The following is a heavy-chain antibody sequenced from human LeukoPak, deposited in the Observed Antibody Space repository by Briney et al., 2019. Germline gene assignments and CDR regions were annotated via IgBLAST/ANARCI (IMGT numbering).Heavy chain of an antibody. CDR2: ISYDGSNK. V-gene: IGHV3-30*04. CDR1: GFTFSSYA. Sequence: GGSLRLSCAASGFTFSSYAMHWVRQAPGKGLEWVAVISYDGSNKYYADSVKGRFTISRDNSKNTLYLQMNSLRAEDTAVYYCTKRGTVTTFGHCDFWGQGTLVTVSS. D-gene: IGHD4-17*01. CDR3: TKRGTVTTFGHCDF. J-gene: IGHJ4*02.